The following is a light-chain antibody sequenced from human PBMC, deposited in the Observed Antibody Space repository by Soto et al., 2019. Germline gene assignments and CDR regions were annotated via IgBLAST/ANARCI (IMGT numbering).Light chain of an antibody. V-gene: IGKV3-15*01. CDR2: GAT. Sequence: EIVMTQSPAPLSVSPGGWATLSCRASQSVSTNLAWYQQKPGQAPRLLIYGATTRATGIPDRFSGSGSGTEFTLAISSLQSEDFAVYYCQQYNNWPWTFGQGTKVEIK. CDR3: QQYNNWPWT. J-gene: IGKJ1*01. CDR1: QSVSTN.